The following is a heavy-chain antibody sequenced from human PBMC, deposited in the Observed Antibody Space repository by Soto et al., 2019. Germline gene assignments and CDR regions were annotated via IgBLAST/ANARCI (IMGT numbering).Heavy chain of an antibody. CDR1: GDSISSGGFS. J-gene: IGHJ4*02. V-gene: IGHV4-30-2*01. Sequence: PSETLSLTCAVSGDSISSGGFSWSWIRQPPGKGLEWIGYIYHSGSSFYNPSLKSRVTISVDGSKNQFSLKVNSVTAADTAVYYCARGRLVPAVNFDSWGQGALLTVSS. CDR3: ARGRLVPAVNFDS. D-gene: IGHD2-2*01. CDR2: IYHSGSS.